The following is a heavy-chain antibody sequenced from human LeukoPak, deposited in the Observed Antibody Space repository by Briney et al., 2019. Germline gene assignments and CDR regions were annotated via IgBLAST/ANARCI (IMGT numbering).Heavy chain of an antibody. CDR2: INQDGSEK. Sequence: GGSLRLSCAASGFTFTTYWMSWVRQAPGKGLEWVANINQDGSEKYFVDSVKGRFTISRDNSKNTLYLQMNSLRAEDTAVYYCAKDFLKSISLIRGIRSWVGYFDYWGQGTLVTVSS. CDR3: AKDFLKSISLIRGIRSWVGYFDY. J-gene: IGHJ4*02. D-gene: IGHD3-10*01. V-gene: IGHV3-7*01. CDR1: GFTFTTYW.